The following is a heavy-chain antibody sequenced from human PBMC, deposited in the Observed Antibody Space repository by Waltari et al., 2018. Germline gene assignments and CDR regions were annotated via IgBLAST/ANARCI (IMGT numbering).Heavy chain of an antibody. D-gene: IGHD2-15*01. Sequence: QLQLQESGPGLVKPSGTLSRLCAVSGDSMNYWWSWVRQPPGTGLEWIGQVLGSGRTNYNPSFASRVTISLDTSTHHFALKMTSATAADTALYYCARDRGRGLYLDTWGQGILVTVSP. CDR2: VLGSGRT. CDR3: ARDRGRGLYLDT. CDR1: GDSMNYW. V-gene: IGHV4-4*02. J-gene: IGHJ4*02.